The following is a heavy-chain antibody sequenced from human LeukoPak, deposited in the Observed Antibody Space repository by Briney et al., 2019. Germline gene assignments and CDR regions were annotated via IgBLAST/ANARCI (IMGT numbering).Heavy chain of an antibody. D-gene: IGHD6-19*01. CDR3: ARDSQIAVAGTRKRDYYYYYMDV. CDR2: ISSSSSYI. CDR1: GFTFSSYS. J-gene: IGHJ6*03. Sequence: GGSLRLSCAASGFTFSSYSMNWVRQAPGKGLEWVSSISSSSSYIYYADSVKGRFTISRDNAKNSLYLQMNSLRAEDTAVYYCARDSQIAVAGTRKRDYYYYYMDVWGKGTTVTVSS. V-gene: IGHV3-21*01.